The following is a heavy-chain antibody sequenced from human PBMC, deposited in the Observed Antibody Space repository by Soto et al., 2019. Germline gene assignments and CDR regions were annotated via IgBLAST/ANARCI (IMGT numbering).Heavy chain of an antibody. V-gene: IGHV1-69*08. J-gene: IGHJ4*02. CDR1: GGTFSSYT. CDR2: IIPILGIA. Sequence: QVQLVQSGAEVKKPGSSVKVSCKASGGTFSSYTVSWVRQAPGQGLEWMGRIIPILGIANYAQKFQGRVTITTDKSTSTAYMELSSLRSEDTAVSYCARDLRERSSGWYEDYWGQGTLVTVSS. CDR3: ARDLRERSSGWYEDY. D-gene: IGHD6-19*01.